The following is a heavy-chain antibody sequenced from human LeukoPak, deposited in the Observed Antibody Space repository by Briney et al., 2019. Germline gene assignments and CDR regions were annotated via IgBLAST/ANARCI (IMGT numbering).Heavy chain of an antibody. J-gene: IGHJ4*02. D-gene: IGHD3-10*01. CDR3: AKADLIPSSLWFGELLRGQDY. V-gene: IGHV3-74*01. CDR2: INSDGSAK. Sequence: QPGASLRLSCVSSGFTLSTYWMHWVRQAPGKGLVWVSRINSDGSAKSYADSVMVRFTISRDSAKNTLYLQMNSLRAEDTAVYYCAKADLIPSSLWFGELLRGQDYWGQGNLVTVSS. CDR1: GFTLSTYW.